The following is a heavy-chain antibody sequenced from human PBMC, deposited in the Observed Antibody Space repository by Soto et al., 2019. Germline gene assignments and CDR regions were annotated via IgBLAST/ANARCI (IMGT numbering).Heavy chain of an antibody. CDR1: GYTFRSYG. CDR3: ARDWSRYYDNIRLIWFY. J-gene: IGHJ4*02. Sequence: ASVKVSCKASGYTFRSYGISWVRQAPGQGREWVGWISAYNGDTHYAPKFQDRITLTTETSTDTAYMELRSLRLDDTAVYYCARDWSRYYDNIRLIWFYWGQVXLVTVYS. D-gene: IGHD3-22*01. CDR2: ISAYNGDT. V-gene: IGHV1-18*04.